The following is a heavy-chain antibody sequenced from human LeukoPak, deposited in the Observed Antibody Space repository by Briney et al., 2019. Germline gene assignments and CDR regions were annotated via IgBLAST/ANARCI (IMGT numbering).Heavy chain of an antibody. Sequence: SETLSLTCTVSGVSISSYYWSWVRQPAGKGLEWIGRIYTSGSTNYNPSLKSRVTMSVDTSKNQFSLKLSSVTAADTAVYYCARVSLVRGAPDYYLDYWGQGTLVTVSS. CDR1: GVSISSYY. J-gene: IGHJ4*02. V-gene: IGHV4-4*07. D-gene: IGHD3-10*01. CDR2: IYTSGST. CDR3: ARVSLVRGAPDYYLDY.